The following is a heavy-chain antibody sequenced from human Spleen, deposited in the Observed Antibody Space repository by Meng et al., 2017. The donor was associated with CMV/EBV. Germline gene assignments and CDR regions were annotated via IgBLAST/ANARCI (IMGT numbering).Heavy chain of an antibody. CDR1: GFTFSSYA. CDR2: ISGDGDTT. J-gene: IGHJ4*02. D-gene: IGHD3-3*01. Sequence: GESLKISCAASGFTFSSYAMSWVRQAPGKGLEWVSVISGDGDTTYYADSVKGRFTISRDNSKNTLDLQMNSLRAEDTAVYFCAKEGFGVIINRFDFWGQGTLVTVSS. CDR3: AKEGFGVIINRFDF. V-gene: IGHV3-23*01.